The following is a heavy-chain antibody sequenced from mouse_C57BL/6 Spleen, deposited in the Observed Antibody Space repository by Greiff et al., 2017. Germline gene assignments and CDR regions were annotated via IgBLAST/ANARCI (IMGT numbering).Heavy chain of an antibody. CDR3: ARHPNSYYYYGSLAY. D-gene: IGHD1-1*01. V-gene: IGHV1-62-2*01. J-gene: IGHJ2*01. Sequence: VQLQESGAELVKPGASVKLSCKASGYTFTEYTIHWVKQRPGQGLEWIGWFYPGSGSIKYNEKFKDKDTLTADKSSSTVYMELSRLTSEDSAVYFCARHPNSYYYYGSLAYWGQGTTLTVSS. CDR2: FYPGSGSI. CDR1: GYTFTEYT.